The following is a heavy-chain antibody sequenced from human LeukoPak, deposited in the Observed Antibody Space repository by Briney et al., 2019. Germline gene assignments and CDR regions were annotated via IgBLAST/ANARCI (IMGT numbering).Heavy chain of an antibody. CDR1: GFTLSSYT. J-gene: IGHJ3*02. V-gene: IGHV3-21*01. Sequence: GGSLGLSCAASGFTLSSYTTNWVRQAPGKALEGVSSISNSCFYIYAAASVQGRLVVSSDNANKSLYQQMNSLRDEDAAVYYCVTDGASDIWGQGTMVTVSS. CDR2: ISNSCFYI. CDR3: VTDGASDI.